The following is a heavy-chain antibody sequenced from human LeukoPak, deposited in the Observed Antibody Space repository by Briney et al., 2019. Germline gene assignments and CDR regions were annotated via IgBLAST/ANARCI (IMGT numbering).Heavy chain of an antibody. CDR3: ARVLTGDPGAFDI. CDR1: GFTSGSYA. CDR2: ISSNGGST. Sequence: QPGGSLRLPCAASGFTSGSYAMHWVRQAPGKALEYVSAISSNGGSTYYANSVKGRFTISRDNSKNTLYLQMGSLRAEDMAVYYCARVLTGDPGAFDIWGQGTMVTVSS. D-gene: IGHD7-27*01. J-gene: IGHJ3*02. V-gene: IGHV3-64*01.